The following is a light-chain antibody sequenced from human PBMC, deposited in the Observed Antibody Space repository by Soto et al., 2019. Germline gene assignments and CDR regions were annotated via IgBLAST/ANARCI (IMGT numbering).Light chain of an antibody. V-gene: IGLV2-14*01. CDR2: GVT. CDR3: TSYTSSSTYV. CDR1: SSDIGGYNY. J-gene: IGLJ1*01. Sequence: QSVLTQPGSVCESPGQSITISCAGTSSDIGGYNYVSWYQQHPDKAPKLMIYGVTNRPSGVSDRFSGSKSGNTASLIISGLQAEDEADYYCTSYTSSSTYVFGTGSKVTVL.